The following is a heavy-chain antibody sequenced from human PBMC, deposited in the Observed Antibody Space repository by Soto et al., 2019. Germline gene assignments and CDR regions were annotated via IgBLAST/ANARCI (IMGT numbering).Heavy chain of an antibody. CDR2: INAGNGNT. J-gene: IGHJ6*02. Sequence: QVKLVQSGAEVKKPGASVKVSCKASGYTFTSYAMPWVRQAPGQRLEWMGWINAGNGNTKYSQKIQGRVTINRDTTASKAYVEMGSLRSEGTAVYYCAAGDTRTAWARVEEVLSAYYYYYGMDVWGQGTTVTVSS. CDR3: AAGDTRTAWARVEEVLSAYYYYYGMDV. CDR1: GYTFTSYA. D-gene: IGHD1-26*01. V-gene: IGHV1-3*01.